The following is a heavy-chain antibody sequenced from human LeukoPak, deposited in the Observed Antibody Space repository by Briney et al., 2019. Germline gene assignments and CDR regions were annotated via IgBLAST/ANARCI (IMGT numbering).Heavy chain of an antibody. V-gene: IGHV4-39*02. J-gene: IGHJ6*03. CDR1: AGSISSSDYY. CDR3: SRLTHSYYSDTSGYYPYYYMGV. CDR2: ISYSGKT. Sequence: PSETLSLTCTVSAGSISSSDYYWGWIRQSPGKGLEWIGRISYSGKTYYNPSLKSRVTISVDTSKNHFSLRLSSVTAADTAVYYCSRLTHSYYSDTSGYYPYYYMGVWGEGTTVTVSS. D-gene: IGHD3-22*01.